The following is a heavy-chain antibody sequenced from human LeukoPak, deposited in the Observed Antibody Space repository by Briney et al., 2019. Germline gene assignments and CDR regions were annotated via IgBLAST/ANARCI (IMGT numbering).Heavy chain of an antibody. D-gene: IGHD4-23*01. CDR2: IYYSGST. CDR3: ARTSYGGNSRRYDY. Sequence: SGTLSLTCTVSGDSISSYYWSWIRQPPGKGLEWIGYIYYSGSTNYNPSLKSRVTISVDTSKNQVSLKLSSVTAADTAVYYCARTSYGGNSRRYDYWGQGTLVTVSS. CDR1: GDSISSYY. J-gene: IGHJ4*02. V-gene: IGHV4-59*08.